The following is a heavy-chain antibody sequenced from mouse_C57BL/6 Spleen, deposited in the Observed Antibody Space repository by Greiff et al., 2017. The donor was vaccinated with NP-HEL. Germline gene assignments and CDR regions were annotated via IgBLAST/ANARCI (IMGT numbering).Heavy chain of an antibody. V-gene: IGHV1-69*01. CDR3: ARGHTYGYFDV. Sequence: VQLQQSGAELVMPGASVKLSCKASGYTFTSYWMHWVKQRPGQGLEWIGDIDPSDSYTNYNQKFTGKSTLTVDKSSSTAYMQLSSLTSEDSAVYYCARGHTYGYFDVWGTGTTVTVSS. CDR2: IDPSDSYT. J-gene: IGHJ1*03. CDR1: GYTFTSYW.